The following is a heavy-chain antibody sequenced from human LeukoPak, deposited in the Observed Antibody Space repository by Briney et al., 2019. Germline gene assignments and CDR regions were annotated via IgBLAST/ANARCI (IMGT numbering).Heavy chain of an antibody. J-gene: IGHJ5*02. CDR1: GFTFSSYS. D-gene: IGHD3-22*01. Sequence: GGSLRLSCAASGFTFSSYSMNWVRQAPGKGLEWVSSISSSSSYIYYADSVKGRFTISRDNAKNSLYLQMNSLRAEDTAVYYCASHLYDSSGYYYGWFDPWGQGTLVTVSS. CDR3: ASHLYDSSGYYYGWFDP. CDR2: ISSSSSYI. V-gene: IGHV3-21*01.